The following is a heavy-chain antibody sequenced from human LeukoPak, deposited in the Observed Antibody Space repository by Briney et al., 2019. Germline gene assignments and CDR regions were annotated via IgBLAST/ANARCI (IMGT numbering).Heavy chain of an antibody. V-gene: IGHV3-15*01. J-gene: IGHJ4*02. CDR2: IKSKTDGGTT. CDR1: GFTFSSAW. D-gene: IGHD2-2*01. CDR3: TTIGYRRSSSCYGFDN. Sequence: PGGSLRLSCAASGFTFSSAWMTWVRQAPGKGLEWVGLIKSKTDGGTTDYAAPVKGRFTISRDDSKNTVYLQMDSLNTEDTAVYYCTTIGYRRSSSCYGFDNWGQGTLVTVSP.